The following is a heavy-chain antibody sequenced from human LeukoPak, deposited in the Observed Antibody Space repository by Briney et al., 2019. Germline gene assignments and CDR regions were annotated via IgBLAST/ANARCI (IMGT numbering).Heavy chain of an antibody. J-gene: IGHJ3*02. D-gene: IGHD3-22*01. CDR1: GFTVSNNY. CDR3: ASPSSGQSFDI. CDR2: MYSAGTT. Sequence: GGSLRLSCAASGFTVSNNYMNWVRQAPGKGLEWVSVMYSAGTTYYADSVKGRFSISRDKSKNTVFLQMSSLRAEDTAVYYCASPSSGQSFDIWGQGTTVTVSS. V-gene: IGHV3-53*01.